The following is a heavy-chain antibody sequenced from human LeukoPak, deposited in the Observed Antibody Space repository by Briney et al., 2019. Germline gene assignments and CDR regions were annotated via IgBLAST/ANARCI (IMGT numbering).Heavy chain of an antibody. CDR1: GFTFSSYW. Sequence: GESLRLSCAASGFTFSSYWMSWVRQAPGKGLEWVANIKQDGSEKYYVDSVKGRFTISRDNAKNSLYLQMNSLRAEDTAVYYCARDGSYYSFDYWGQGTLVTVSS. CDR2: IKQDGSEK. J-gene: IGHJ4*02. D-gene: IGHD1-26*01. CDR3: ARDGSYYSFDY. V-gene: IGHV3-7*01.